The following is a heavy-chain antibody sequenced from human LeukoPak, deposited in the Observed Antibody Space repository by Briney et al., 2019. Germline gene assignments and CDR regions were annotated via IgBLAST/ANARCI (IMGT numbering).Heavy chain of an antibody. CDR2: IYYRGST. D-gene: IGHD3-10*01. Sequence: SETLSLTCTVPGGSISSSSYYWGWIRQPPGKGLEWIGSIYYRGSTHYNPSLKSRVTISVDTSKNQFSLKLRSVTAADTAVYYCARLEYMVRGVIYWGQGTLVTVSS. V-gene: IGHV4-39*01. CDR3: ARLEYMVRGVIY. CDR1: GGSISSSSYY. J-gene: IGHJ4*02.